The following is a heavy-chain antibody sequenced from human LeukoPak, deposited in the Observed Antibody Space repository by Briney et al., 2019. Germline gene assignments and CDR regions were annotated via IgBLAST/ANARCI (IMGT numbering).Heavy chain of an antibody. CDR3: ARGAGEVGGRTLDP. CDR2: INHSGST. Sequence: SETLSLTCAVYGGSFSGHYWSWIRQPPGKGLEWIGEINHSGSTNYNPSLKSRVTISVDTSKNQFSLKLSSVTAADTAVYYCARGAGEVGGRTLDPWGQGTLVTVSS. V-gene: IGHV4-34*01. CDR1: GGSFSGHY. J-gene: IGHJ5*02. D-gene: IGHD1-26*01.